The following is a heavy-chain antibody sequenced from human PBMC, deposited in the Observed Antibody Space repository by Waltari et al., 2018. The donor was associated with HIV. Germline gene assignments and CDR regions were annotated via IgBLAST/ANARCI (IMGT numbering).Heavy chain of an antibody. CDR2: ICSTSSII. V-gene: IGHV3-48*01. CDR1: GFTFSTYC. J-gene: IGHJ4*02. CDR3: ARVPANYYDSGGYYSWYDY. D-gene: IGHD3-22*01. Sequence: GGGLVQPGGSLRLSCAASGFTFSTYCMHWVRQAPGKGLEWVSYICSTSSIIDYAYSVRCRFTIAGDNAKNSLYLQMNSLRAEYTAVYYCARVPANYYDSGGYYSWYDYWGQGTLVTVSS.